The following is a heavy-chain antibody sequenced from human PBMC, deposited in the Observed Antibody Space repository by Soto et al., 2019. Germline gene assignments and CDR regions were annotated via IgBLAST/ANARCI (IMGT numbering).Heavy chain of an antibody. V-gene: IGHV6-1*01. Sequence: QTLSLTCAISGDSVSSGSAAWNWIRQSPSRGLEWLGRTYYRSKWSNEYAVSVRSRITITADTSKNQFSLQLKSVTPEDTAVYYCARDGPTTHYYLDYWGQGTPVTVSS. CDR1: GDSVSSGSAA. J-gene: IGHJ4*02. CDR2: TYYRSKWSN. CDR3: ARDGPTTHYYLDY.